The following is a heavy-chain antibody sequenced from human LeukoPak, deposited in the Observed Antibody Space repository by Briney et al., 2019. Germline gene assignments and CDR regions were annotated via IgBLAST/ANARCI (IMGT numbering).Heavy chain of an antibody. CDR2: ISYDGSNK. Sequence: GRSLRLSCAASGFTFSSYGMHWVRQAPGKGLEWVAVISYDGSNKYYADSVKGRFTISRHNSKNTLYLQMNSLRAEDTAVYYCARDPRYCSGGSCYLADYYYYYGMDVWGQGTTVTVSS. J-gene: IGHJ6*02. D-gene: IGHD2-15*01. CDR1: GFTFSSYG. V-gene: IGHV3-30*03. CDR3: ARDPRYCSGGSCYLADYYYYYGMDV.